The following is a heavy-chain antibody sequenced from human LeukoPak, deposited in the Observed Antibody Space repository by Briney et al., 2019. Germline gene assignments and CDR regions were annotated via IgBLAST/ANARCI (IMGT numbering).Heavy chain of an antibody. D-gene: IGHD3-22*01. V-gene: IGHV3-30*03. CDR3: ARDTYYYDSSSSWFDP. J-gene: IGHJ5*02. Sequence: GGSLRLSCAASGFTFSSYGMHWVRQAPGKGLEWVAVISYDGSNKYYADSVKGRFTISRDNSKNTLYLQMNSLRAEDTAVYYCARDTYYYDSSSSWFDPWGQGTLVTVSS. CDR1: GFTFSSYG. CDR2: ISYDGSNK.